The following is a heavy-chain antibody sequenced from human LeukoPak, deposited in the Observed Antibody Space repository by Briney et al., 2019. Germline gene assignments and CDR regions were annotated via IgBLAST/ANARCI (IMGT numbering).Heavy chain of an antibody. Sequence: GGSLRLSCAASGFTFSDYYMSWIRQAPGKGLEWVSYITSSAGTIYYADSVKGRFTTSRDNAKNSLFLQMNSLRAEDTAVYYCARDGSRYCSSTSCSSGYYYYGMDVWGQGTTVTVSS. CDR2: ITSSAGTI. CDR1: GFTFSDYY. V-gene: IGHV3-11*01. CDR3: ARDGSRYCSSTSCSSGYYYYGMDV. D-gene: IGHD2-2*01. J-gene: IGHJ6*02.